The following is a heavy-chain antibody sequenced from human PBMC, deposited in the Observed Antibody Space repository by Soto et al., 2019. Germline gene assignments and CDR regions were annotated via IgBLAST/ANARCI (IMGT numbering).Heavy chain of an antibody. CDR3: ATGGSYYIL. CDR1: GFTFSSYG. D-gene: IGHD1-26*01. V-gene: IGHV3-30*03. Sequence: PGGSLRLSCAASGFTFSSYGMHWVRQAPGKGLEWVAVISYDGSNKYYADSVKGRFTISRDNAKNSLYLQMNSLRGEDTALYYCATGGSYYILWGQGTLVTVSS. CDR2: ISYDGSNK. J-gene: IGHJ4*02.